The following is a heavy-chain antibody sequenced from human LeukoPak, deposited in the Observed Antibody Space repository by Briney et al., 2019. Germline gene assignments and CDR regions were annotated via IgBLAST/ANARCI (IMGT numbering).Heavy chain of an antibody. J-gene: IGHJ4*02. CDR2: IYTSGST. CDR3: ARDTEGQWLVGGGHYFDY. CDR1: GGSISSGSYY. D-gene: IGHD6-19*01. V-gene: IGHV4-61*02. Sequence: ASQTLSLTCTVSGGSISSGSYYWSWIRQPAGKGLEWIGRIYTSGSTNYNPSLKSRVTISVDTSKNQFSLKLSSVTAADTAVYYCARDTEGQWLVGGGHYFDYWGQGTLVTVSS.